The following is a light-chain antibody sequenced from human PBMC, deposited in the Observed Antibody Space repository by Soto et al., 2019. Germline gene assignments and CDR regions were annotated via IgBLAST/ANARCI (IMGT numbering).Light chain of an antibody. CDR1: QGISSY. CDR2: AAS. J-gene: IGKJ1*01. CDR3: QQYYSYPPT. V-gene: IGKV1-8*01. Sequence: AIRMTQSPSSFSASTGDRVTITCRASQGISSYLAWYQQKPVKAPKLLIYAASTLHSGVPSRFSGSGSGTDFTLTISCLQSEDFATYYCQQYYSYPPTFGQGTKVEIK.